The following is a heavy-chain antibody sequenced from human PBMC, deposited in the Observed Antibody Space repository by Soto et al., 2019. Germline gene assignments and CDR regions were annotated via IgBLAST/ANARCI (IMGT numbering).Heavy chain of an antibody. CDR2: IIPIFGTA. CDR3: ARGGQDYYDSSGYYYPYYYYYGMDV. J-gene: IGHJ6*02. Sequence: QVQLVQSGAEVKKPGSSVKVSCKASGGTFSSYAISWVRQAPGQGLEWMGGIIPIFGTANYAQKFQGRVTITADESTSTAYMELISLRSEDTAVYYCARGGQDYYDSSGYYYPYYYYYGMDVWGQGTTVTVSS. V-gene: IGHV1-69*01. CDR1: GGTFSSYA. D-gene: IGHD3-22*01.